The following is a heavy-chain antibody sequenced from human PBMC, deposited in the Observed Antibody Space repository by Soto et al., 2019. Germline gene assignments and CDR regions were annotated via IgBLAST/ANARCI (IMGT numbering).Heavy chain of an antibody. Sequence: ASVKVSCKASGYTFTSYAMHWVRQAPGQRLEWMGWINAGNGNTKYSRKFQGRVTITRDTSASTAYMELSSLRSEDTAVYYCASGGWYYDFWSGENYYYYGMDVWGQGTTVTVSS. D-gene: IGHD3-3*01. V-gene: IGHV1-3*01. J-gene: IGHJ6*02. CDR2: INAGNGNT. CDR1: GYTFTSYA. CDR3: ASGGWYYDFWSGENYYYYGMDV.